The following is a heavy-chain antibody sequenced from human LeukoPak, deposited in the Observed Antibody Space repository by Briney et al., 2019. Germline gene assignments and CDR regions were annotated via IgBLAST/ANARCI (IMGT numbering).Heavy chain of an antibody. V-gene: IGHV4-39*07. CDR2: IYYSGST. D-gene: IGHD3-10*01. CDR1: GGSISSSSYY. J-gene: IGHJ4*02. CDR3: ARGHVYGSGSPSHFDY. Sequence: SETLSLTCTVSGGSISSSSYYWGWIRQPPGKGLEWIGSIYYSGSTYYNPSLKSRVTISVDTSKNQFSLKLSSVTAADTAVYYCARGHVYGSGSPSHFDYWGQGTLVTVSS.